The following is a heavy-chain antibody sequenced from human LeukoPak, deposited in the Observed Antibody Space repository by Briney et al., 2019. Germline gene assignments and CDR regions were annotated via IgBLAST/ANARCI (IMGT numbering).Heavy chain of an antibody. CDR2: INHSGST. Sequence: KASETLSLTCTVSGGSISSYYWSWVRQPPGKGLEWIGEINHSGSTNYNPSLKSRVTISVDTSKNQFSLRLSSVTAADTAVYYCARRHGDYVSPYNYWGQGTLVTVSS. J-gene: IGHJ4*02. CDR3: ARRHGDYVSPYNY. CDR1: GGSISSYY. D-gene: IGHD4-17*01. V-gene: IGHV4-34*01.